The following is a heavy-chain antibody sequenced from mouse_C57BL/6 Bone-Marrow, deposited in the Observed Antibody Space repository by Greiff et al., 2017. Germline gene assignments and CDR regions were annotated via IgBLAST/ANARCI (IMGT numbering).Heavy chain of an antibody. CDR1: GYAFSSSW. D-gene: IGHD1-1*01. CDR3: ARRYYYGSNCGGFAY. V-gene: IGHV1-82*01. Sequence: VQLQQSGPELVKPGASVKISCKASGYAFSSSWMNWVKQRPGTGLEWIGRLYPGDGDTNYNGKFKGKATLTADNSSSTAYMQLSSLTSEDSAVYIWARRYYYGSNCGGFAYWGQGTLVTVSA. CDR2: LYPGDGDT. J-gene: IGHJ3*01.